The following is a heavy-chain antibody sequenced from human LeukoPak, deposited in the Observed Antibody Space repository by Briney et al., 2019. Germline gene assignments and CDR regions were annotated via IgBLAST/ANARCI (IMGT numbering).Heavy chain of an antibody. Sequence: GGSLRLSCAASEFDFSTHAMTWVRQAPGKGLEWVSAISGSGGSTYYADSVKGRFTISRDNSKNTLYLQMNSLRAEDTAVYYCAKRVVGAAIDYWGQGTLVTVSS. J-gene: IGHJ4*02. CDR3: AKRVVGAAIDY. CDR2: ISGSGGST. CDR1: EFDFSTHA. D-gene: IGHD1-26*01. V-gene: IGHV3-23*01.